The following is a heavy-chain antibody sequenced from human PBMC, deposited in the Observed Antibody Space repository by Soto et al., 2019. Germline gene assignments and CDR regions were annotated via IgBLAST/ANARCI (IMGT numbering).Heavy chain of an antibody. CDR2: IWYDGSNK. CDR1: GFTFSSYG. CDR3: ARDLWPTPDSSSFHNWFDP. D-gene: IGHD6-13*01. Sequence: GGSLRLSCAASGFTFSSYGMHWVRQAPGKGLEWVAVIWYDGSNKYYADSVKGRFTISRDNSKNTLYLQMNSLRAEDTAVYYCARDLWPTPDSSSFHNWFDPWGQGTLVTVSS. J-gene: IGHJ5*02. V-gene: IGHV3-33*01.